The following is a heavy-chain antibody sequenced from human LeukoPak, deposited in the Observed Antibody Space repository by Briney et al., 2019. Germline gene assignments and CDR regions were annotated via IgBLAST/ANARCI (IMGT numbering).Heavy chain of an antibody. CDR2: ISSSGSTI. Sequence: GGSLRLSCAASGFTFGSYAMSWVRQAPGKGLEWVSYISSSGSTIYYADSVKGRFTISRDNAKNSLYLQMNSLRAEDTAVYYCARAEGYSYGVNWFDPWGQGTLVPSPQ. CDR3: ARAEGYSYGVNWFDP. V-gene: IGHV3-48*03. D-gene: IGHD5-18*01. CDR1: GFTFGSYA. J-gene: IGHJ5*02.